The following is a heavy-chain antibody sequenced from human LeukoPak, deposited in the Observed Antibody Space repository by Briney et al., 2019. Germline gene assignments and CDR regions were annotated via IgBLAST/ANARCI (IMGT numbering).Heavy chain of an antibody. J-gene: IGHJ4*02. CDR3: TRWTHISGKWHRDV. D-gene: IGHD2-21*01. CDR1: GFTFGDYS. Sequence: PGGSLRLSCTASGFTFGDYSMSWVRQAPGKGLEWVGFIKSKGYGGTAEYAASVKGRFAISRDDSKSIAYLQMNSLKTEDTAVYYCTRWTHISGKWHRDVWGQGTLVTVSS. V-gene: IGHV3-49*04. CDR2: IKSKGYGGTA.